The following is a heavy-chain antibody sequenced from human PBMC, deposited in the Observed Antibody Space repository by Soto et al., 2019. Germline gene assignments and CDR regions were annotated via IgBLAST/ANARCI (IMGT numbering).Heavy chain of an antibody. D-gene: IGHD2-8*01. V-gene: IGHV1-3*01. J-gene: IGHJ6*02. Sequence: ASVKVSCKASGYTFTSYAMHWVRQAPGQRLEWMGWINAGNGNTKYSQKFQGRVTITRDTSASTAYMELSSLRSEDTAVYYCARVRGVYASYYYYGMDVWDQGTTVTVSS. CDR2: INAGNGNT. CDR3: ARVRGVYASYYYYGMDV. CDR1: GYTFTSYA.